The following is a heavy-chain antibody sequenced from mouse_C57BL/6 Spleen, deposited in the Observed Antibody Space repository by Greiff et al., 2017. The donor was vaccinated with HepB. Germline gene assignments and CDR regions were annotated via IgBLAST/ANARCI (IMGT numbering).Heavy chain of an antibody. D-gene: IGHD1-1*01. J-gene: IGHJ2*01. CDR2: IYPSDSET. Sequence: QVQLQQPGAELVRPGSSVKLSCKASGYTFTSYWMDWVKQRPGQGLEWIGNIYPSDSETHYNQKFKDKATLTVDKSSSTAYMQLSSLTSEDSAVYYCARGTTVVAKGFDYWGQGTTLTVSS. V-gene: IGHV1-61*01. CDR3: ARGTTVVAKGFDY. CDR1: GYTFTSYW.